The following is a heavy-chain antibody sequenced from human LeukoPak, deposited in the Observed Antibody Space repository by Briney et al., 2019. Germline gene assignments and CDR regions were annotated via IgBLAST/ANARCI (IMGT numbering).Heavy chain of an antibody. CDR2: IKQDGSEK. D-gene: IGHD5-24*01. J-gene: IGHJ2*01. CDR1: GFTFSSYW. CDR3: ARDGRDGYNYGVGWYFDL. V-gene: IGHV3-7*01. Sequence: PGGSLRLSCAASGFTFSSYWMSWVRQAPGKGLEWVANIKQDGSEKYYVDSVKGRFTISRDNAKNSLYLQMNSLRAEDTAVYYCARDGRDGYNYGVGWYFDLWGRGTLVTVSS.